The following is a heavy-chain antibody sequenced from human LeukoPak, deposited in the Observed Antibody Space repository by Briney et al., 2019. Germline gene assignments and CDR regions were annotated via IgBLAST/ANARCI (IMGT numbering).Heavy chain of an antibody. D-gene: IGHD1-1*01. J-gene: IGHJ6*02. Sequence: GGPLRLSCAASAFTFRTYWMSWVRQAPGKRREWVAMRKPDGREKYCVDSVKGLFTISRDNAKNSLYLQITSLRAEDTAVYYYTREATGDTNSGPRMDVWGQGTTVTVS. CDR2: RKPDGREK. CDR1: AFTFRTYW. CDR3: TREATGDTNSGPRMDV. V-gene: IGHV3-7*05.